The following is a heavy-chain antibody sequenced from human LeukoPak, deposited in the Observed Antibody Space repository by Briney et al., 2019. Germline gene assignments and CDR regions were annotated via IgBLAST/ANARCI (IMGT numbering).Heavy chain of an antibody. J-gene: IGHJ5*02. D-gene: IGHD3-10*01. CDR3: ARVLTFYFGSGERYNWFDP. CDR2: ISYSGNA. V-gene: IGHV4-34*01. Sequence: SETLSLTCAVYGGSFSGYYWGWIRQPPQKGLEWIATISYSGNAYYNPSLNSRVTLSVDSSKNQFSLKLSSVTAADTAMYYCARVLTFYFGSGERYNWFDPWGQGTQVIVSS. CDR1: GGSFSGYY.